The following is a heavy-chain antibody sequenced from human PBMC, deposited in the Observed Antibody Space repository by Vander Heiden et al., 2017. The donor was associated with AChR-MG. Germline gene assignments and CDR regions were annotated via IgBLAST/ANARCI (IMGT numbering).Heavy chain of an antibody. CDR3: AREGGYYETLDAFDI. D-gene: IGHD3-22*01. V-gene: IGHV3-53*01. CDR1: GFTVSSNY. CDR2: IYSGGST. J-gene: IGHJ3*02. Sequence: EVQLVESGGGLIQPGGSLRLSCAASGFTVSSNYMSWVRQAPGKGLEWVSVIYSGGSTYYADSVKGRFTISRDNSKNTLYLQMNSLRAEDTAVYYCAREGGYYETLDAFDIWGQGTMVTVSS.